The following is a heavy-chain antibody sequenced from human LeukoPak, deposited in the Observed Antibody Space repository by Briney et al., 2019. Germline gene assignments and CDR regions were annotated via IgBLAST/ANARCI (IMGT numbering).Heavy chain of an antibody. CDR3: ARDGPRIAALGEDFDY. CDR2: INPSGSST. J-gene: IGHJ4*02. CDR1: GYTFTSYY. Sequence: ASVKVPCKASGYTFTSYYMHWVRRAPGQGLEWMGIINPSGSSTSYAQKFQGRATMTRDTSTSTVYMELSSLRSEDTAVYYCARDGPRIAALGEDFDYWGQGTLVTVSS. V-gene: IGHV1-46*01. D-gene: IGHD6-6*01.